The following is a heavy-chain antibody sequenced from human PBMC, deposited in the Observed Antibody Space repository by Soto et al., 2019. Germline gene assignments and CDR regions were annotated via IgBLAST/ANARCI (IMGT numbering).Heavy chain of an antibody. V-gene: IGHV4-59*01. CDR2: IFYSGKI. CDR1: VGSISSYY. Sequence: SETLSLTCTVSVGSISSYYWSWIRQPPGKGLEWIGYIFYSGKIDYNPSLKSRVTMSVDMSKNQISLKLTSVSAADTAVYYCGRGGHPHYDILTGSPYWYFNLWGRGTLVTVSS. CDR3: GRGGHPHYDILTGSPYWYFNL. D-gene: IGHD3-9*01. J-gene: IGHJ2*01.